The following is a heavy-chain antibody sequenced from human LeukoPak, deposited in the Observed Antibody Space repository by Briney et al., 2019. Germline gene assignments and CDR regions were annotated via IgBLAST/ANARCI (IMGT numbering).Heavy chain of an antibody. CDR1: GLTFNTYW. CDR3: GGFGYEAAVDL. Sequence: PGGSLRLSCAASGLTFNTYWMTCVRQAPGKGLEWVANIKPDESETYYVDTVKGRFTISRDNAKNLLYLQMNSLRGEDTAVYYCGGFGYEAAVDLWGQGTLVTVSS. D-gene: IGHD6-13*01. J-gene: IGHJ4*02. V-gene: IGHV3-7*01. CDR2: IKPDESET.